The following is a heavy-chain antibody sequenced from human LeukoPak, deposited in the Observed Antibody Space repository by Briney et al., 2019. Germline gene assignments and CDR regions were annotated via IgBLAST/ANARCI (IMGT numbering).Heavy chain of an antibody. CDR3: ARVEIYCTNGVCHNWFDP. CDR2: INPNSGGT. Sequence: GASVKVSRKASGYTFTGYYMHWVRQAPGQGLEWMGWINPNSGGTNYAQKFQGRVTMTRDTSISTAYMELSRLRSDDTAVYYCARVEIYCTNGVCHNWFDPWGQGTLVTVSS. D-gene: IGHD2-8*01. CDR1: GYTFTGYY. V-gene: IGHV1-2*02. J-gene: IGHJ5*02.